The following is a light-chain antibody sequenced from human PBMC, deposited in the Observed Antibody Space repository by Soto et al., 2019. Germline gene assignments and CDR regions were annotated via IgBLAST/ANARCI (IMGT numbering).Light chain of an antibody. CDR1: NIGSKN. CDR2: RDG. J-gene: IGLJ2*01. V-gene: IGLV3-9*01. Sequence: SYELTQPLSVSVALGQTARNTCGGNNIGSKNVHWYQQKPGQAPVLVIYRDGNRPSGIPERFSGSNSGNTATLTISRAQAGDEADYYCQVWDSSTVFGGGTKLTVL. CDR3: QVWDSSTV.